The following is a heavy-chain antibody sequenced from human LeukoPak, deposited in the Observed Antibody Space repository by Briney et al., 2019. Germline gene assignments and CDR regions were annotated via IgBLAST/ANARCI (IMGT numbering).Heavy chain of an antibody. Sequence: GGSLRLSCAASGFTFSSYWMHWARQAPGKGLEWVASINHNGNVNYYVDSVKGRFTISRDNAKNSLYLQMSNLRAEDTAVYFCARGGGLDVWGQGATVTVSS. CDR2: INHNGNVN. V-gene: IGHV3-7*03. CDR1: GFTFSSYW. J-gene: IGHJ6*02. D-gene: IGHD3-16*01. CDR3: ARGGGLDV.